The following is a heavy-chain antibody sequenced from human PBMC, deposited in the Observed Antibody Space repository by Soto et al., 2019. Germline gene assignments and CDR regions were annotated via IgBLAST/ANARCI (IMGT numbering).Heavy chain of an antibody. CDR2: IYFRGNT. J-gene: IGHJ4*02. Sequence: SETLSLTCSVSGDSISGIDYYWTWIRQHPEKGLEWIGNIYFRGNTYYSPSLESRLTISVDTSKNQFSLKLSSVTAADTAVYYCARVTADSYYFVYWGQGTLVTVSS. CDR3: ARVTADSYYFVY. D-gene: IGHD5-18*01. V-gene: IGHV4-31*03. CDR1: GDSISGIDYY.